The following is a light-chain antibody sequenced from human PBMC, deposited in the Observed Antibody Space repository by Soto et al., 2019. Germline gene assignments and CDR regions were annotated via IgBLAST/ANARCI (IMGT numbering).Light chain of an antibody. CDR3: QEYNSAPIFT. V-gene: IGKV1-27*01. J-gene: IGKJ3*01. CDR2: AAS. Sequence: DIQMTQSPSSLSASVGDRVTITCRASQGISNYLAWYQQKPGKVPKLLIYAASTLQSGVPSRFSGSGSGTDFTLTISSLPPEDVATYYCQEYNSAPIFTFGPGTKVDIK. CDR1: QGISNY.